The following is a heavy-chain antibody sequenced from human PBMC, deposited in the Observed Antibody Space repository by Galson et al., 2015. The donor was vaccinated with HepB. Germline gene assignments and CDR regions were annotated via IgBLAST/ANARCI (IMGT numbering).Heavy chain of an antibody. D-gene: IGHD5-24*01. CDR3: ARSLAINSGGMDV. J-gene: IGHJ6*02. V-gene: IGHV3-21*01. CDR2: ISSSGTYI. Sequence: SLRLSCAASGFTFISYSMNWVRQAPGKGLEWVSSISSSGTYIYYADSVKGRFTISRDNAKNSLYLQMNSLRAEDTAVYYCARSLAINSGGMDVWGQGTTVTVSS. CDR1: GFTFISYS.